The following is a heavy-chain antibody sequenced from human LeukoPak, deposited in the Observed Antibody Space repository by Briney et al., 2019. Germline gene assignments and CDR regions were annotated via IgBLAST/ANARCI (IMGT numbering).Heavy chain of an antibody. CDR2: ISGSGGNT. J-gene: IGHJ5*02. D-gene: IGHD3-10*01. CDR3: AKDVTFYFGSGSNPNWFDP. Sequence: GGSLRLSCAASGFSFSSYAMTWVRQAPGKGLEWVSVISGSGGNTYYADSVKGRFTISRDNSKNTLYLHMNSLRAEDTAVYYCAKDVTFYFGSGSNPNWFDPWGQGTLVTVSS. V-gene: IGHV3-23*01. CDR1: GFSFSSYA.